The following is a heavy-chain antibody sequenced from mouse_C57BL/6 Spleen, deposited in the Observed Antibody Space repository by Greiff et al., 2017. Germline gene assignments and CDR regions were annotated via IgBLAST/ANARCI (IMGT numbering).Heavy chain of an antibody. Sequence: QVQLQQSGAELVRPGASVTLSCKASGYTFTDYAMPWVKQTPVHGLEWIGAIDPETGGTAYNQKFKGKAILSADKSSSTAYMELRSLTSEDSAVYYCTKAYYDYGYFDYWGQGTTLTVSS. CDR3: TKAYYDYGYFDY. D-gene: IGHD2-4*01. CDR1: GYTFTDYA. CDR2: IDPETGGT. J-gene: IGHJ2*01. V-gene: IGHV1-15*01.